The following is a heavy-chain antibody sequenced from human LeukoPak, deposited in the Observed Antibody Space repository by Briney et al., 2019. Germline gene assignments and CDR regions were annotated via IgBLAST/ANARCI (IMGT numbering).Heavy chain of an antibody. V-gene: IGHV4-59*02. CDR1: GDSVSSSY. CDR3: ARGLNHYGSPFDY. CDR2: SSFRVNT. Sequence: SETLSLTCRVPGDSVSSSYWNWIRLPPGKGLEWMGYSSFRVNTNHNPSLKSRLTISVDTSKNQFSLKVYSVTAADTAFYYCARGLNHYGSPFDYWGQGILVTVSS. J-gene: IGHJ4*02. D-gene: IGHD3-10*01.